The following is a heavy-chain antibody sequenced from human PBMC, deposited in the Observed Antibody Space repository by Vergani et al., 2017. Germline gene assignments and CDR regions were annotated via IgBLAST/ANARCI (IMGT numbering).Heavy chain of an antibody. Sequence: QVQLVQSGAEVKKPGASVKVSCKASGYTFTGYYMHWVRQAPGQGLEWMGWINPNSGGTNYAQKFQGRVTMTRDTSISTAYMELSRLRSDDTAVYYCARVRYKRTPLYYYMDVWGKGTTVTVSS. J-gene: IGHJ6*03. CDR2: INPNSGGT. CDR1: GYTFTGYY. CDR3: ARVRYKRTPLYYYMDV. D-gene: IGHD1-1*01. V-gene: IGHV1-2*02.